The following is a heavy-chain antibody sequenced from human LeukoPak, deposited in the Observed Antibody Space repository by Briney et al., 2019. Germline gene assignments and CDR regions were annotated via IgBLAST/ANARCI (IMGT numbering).Heavy chain of an antibody. CDR2: ISGSGGST. D-gene: IGHD4-17*01. CDR3: AKNLYGDYVGFGY. Sequence: PGGSLRLSCAASGFTFSSYAMSWVRQAPGKGLEWVSAISGSGGSTYYADSVKGRFTISRDNSKNTLYLQMNSLRAEDTAVYYCAKNLYGDYVGFGYWGQRTLVTVSS. CDR1: GFTFSSYA. J-gene: IGHJ4*02. V-gene: IGHV3-23*01.